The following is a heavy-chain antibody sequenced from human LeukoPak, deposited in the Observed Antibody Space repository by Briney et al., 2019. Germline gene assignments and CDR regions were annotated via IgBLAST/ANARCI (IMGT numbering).Heavy chain of an antibody. J-gene: IGHJ6*03. CDR3: ARGPTIFQPRDYYYSMDV. Sequence: ASVKVSCKASGYTFTSYYMHWVRQAPGQGLEWMGIINPSGGSTSYAQKFQGRVTMTRDMSTSTVYMELSSLRSEDTAVYYCARGPTIFQPRDYYYSMDVWGKGTTVTVSS. V-gene: IGHV1-46*01. CDR2: INPSGGST. D-gene: IGHD3-3*01. CDR1: GYTFTSYY.